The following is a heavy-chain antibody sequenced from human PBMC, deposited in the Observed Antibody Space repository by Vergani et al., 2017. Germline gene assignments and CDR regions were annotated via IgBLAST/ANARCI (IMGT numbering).Heavy chain of an antibody. CDR2: ISGHGDRT. CDR1: GFTFSNSA. V-gene: IGHV3-23*01. J-gene: IGHJ5*02. D-gene: IGHD2-2*01. Sequence: EVHLLESGGGQVEAGGSLRLSCVASGFTFSNSAMSWVRQTSGKGLEWVSAISGHGDRTYYADSVKGRFTISRDNSKNTLYLQMNSLRAEDTAVYYCARDSFVRDIVVVPAAPWFDPWGQGTLVTVSS. CDR3: ARDSFVRDIVVVPAAPWFDP.